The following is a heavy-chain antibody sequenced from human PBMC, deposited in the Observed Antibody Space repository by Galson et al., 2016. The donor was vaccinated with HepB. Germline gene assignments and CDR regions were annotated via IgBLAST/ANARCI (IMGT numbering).Heavy chain of an antibody. Sequence: SLRLSCAASGFTFNSYWMSWVRRAPGKGLEWVANIKQDGSEKYYVDSVKGRFTISRDNARNSLHLQMNSLRAEDTAVYYCARGWDDFWSAGRFDPGGQGTLVTVSS. J-gene: IGHJ5*02. D-gene: IGHD3-3*01. CDR2: IKQDGSEK. CDR3: ARGWDDFWSAGRFDP. CDR1: GFTFNSYW. V-gene: IGHV3-7*01.